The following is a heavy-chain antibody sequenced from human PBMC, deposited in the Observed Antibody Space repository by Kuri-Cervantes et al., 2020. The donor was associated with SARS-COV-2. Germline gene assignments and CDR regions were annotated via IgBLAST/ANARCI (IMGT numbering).Heavy chain of an antibody. CDR1: GYSFISSG. J-gene: IGHJ6*02. D-gene: IGHD2-2*01. V-gene: IGHV1-18*01. Sequence: ASVKVSCKASGYSFISSGISWVRQAPGQGLEWMVWVNPYNGDTNYAQNFQGRVTMTTDTSTTTAYMELRSLRSDDTAVYFCARIQGDVSRSSRYYYYGMDVWGQGTTVTVSS. CDR2: VNPYNGDT. CDR3: ARIQGDVSRSSRYYYYGMDV.